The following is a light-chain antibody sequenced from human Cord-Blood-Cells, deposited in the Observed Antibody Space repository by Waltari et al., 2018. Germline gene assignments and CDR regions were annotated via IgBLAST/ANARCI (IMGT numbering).Light chain of an antibody. CDR1: SSAVGSYNL. CDR2: EVS. V-gene: IGLV2-23*02. CDR3: CSYAGSSTYV. J-gene: IGLJ1*01. Sequence: QSALTQPASVSGSPGKSITISCPGTSSAVGSYNLVSWYQQHPGKAPKLMIYEVSKRPSGVSNRFSGSKSGNTASLTISGLQAEDEADYYCCSYAGSSTYVFGTGTKVTVL.